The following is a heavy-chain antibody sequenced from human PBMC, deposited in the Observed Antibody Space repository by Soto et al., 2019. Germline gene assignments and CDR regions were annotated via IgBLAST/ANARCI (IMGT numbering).Heavy chain of an antibody. CDR3: ARGLLWFGELSFDY. CDR1: GGSFSGYY. V-gene: IGHV4-34*01. D-gene: IGHD3-10*01. J-gene: IGHJ4*02. Sequence: QVQLQQWGAGLLKPSETLSLTCAVYGGSFSGYYWSWICQPPGKGLEWIGEINHSGSTNYNPSLKSRVTISVDTSKNQFSLKLSSVTAADTAVYYCARGLLWFGELSFDYWGQGTLVTVSS. CDR2: INHSGST.